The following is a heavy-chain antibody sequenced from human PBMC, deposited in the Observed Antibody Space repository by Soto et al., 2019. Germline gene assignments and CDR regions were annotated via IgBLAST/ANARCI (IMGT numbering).Heavy chain of an antibody. Sequence: QVQLVESGGGVVQPGRSLRLSCAASGFTFSNYGMHWVRQAPGKGLDWVALISYDGSNKYYADSVKGRFTISRDNSKNTLDLQMNGVRGEDTAVYYCAKDIALVRGVIMDMDVWGQGTTVTVAS. V-gene: IGHV3-30*18. CDR1: GFTFSNYG. D-gene: IGHD3-10*01. CDR3: AKDIALVRGVIMDMDV. CDR2: ISYDGSNK. J-gene: IGHJ6*02.